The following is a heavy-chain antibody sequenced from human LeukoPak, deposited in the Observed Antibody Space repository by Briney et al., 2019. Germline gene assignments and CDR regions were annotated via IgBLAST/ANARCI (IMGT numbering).Heavy chain of an antibody. Sequence: PSETLSLTCTVSGGTISSNTYHRGWIRQPPGKGLEWIGSIYYNRSTYYSPSLKSRVTLSVDTSKNQFSLKLSSVTAADTAVYYCARVVVVAATSYYYYYYMDVWGKGTTVTVSS. CDR1: GGTISSNTYH. D-gene: IGHD2-15*01. CDR2: IYYNRST. CDR3: ARVVVVAATSYYYYYYMDV. V-gene: IGHV4-39*07. J-gene: IGHJ6*03.